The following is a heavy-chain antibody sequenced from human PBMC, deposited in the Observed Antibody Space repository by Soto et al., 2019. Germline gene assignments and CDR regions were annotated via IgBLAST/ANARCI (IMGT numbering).Heavy chain of an antibody. Sequence: TSETLSLTCTVSGGSISSGGYYWSWIRQHPGKGLEWIGYIFYSGSTYYNPSLKSRVTISVDTSKNQFSLKLSSVTAADTAVYYCARAAPVLLWFGELWNWFDPWGQGTLVTVSS. D-gene: IGHD3-10*01. CDR2: IFYSGST. J-gene: IGHJ5*02. CDR3: ARAAPVLLWFGELWNWFDP. CDR1: GGSISSGGYY. V-gene: IGHV4-31*03.